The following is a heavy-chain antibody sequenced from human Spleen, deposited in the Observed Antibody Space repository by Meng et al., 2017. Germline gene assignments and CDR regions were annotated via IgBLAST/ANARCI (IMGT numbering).Heavy chain of an antibody. CDR3: AKGHLGQARLGVED. D-gene: IGHD3-10*01. J-gene: IGHJ4*02. CDR2: ISSGGVYT. Sequence: GGSLRLSCAASGVTFSNSAMSWVRQAPGKGLEWVSSISSGGVYTYYAESVKGRFTISRDISRNTLYLQMNNVRADDTAVYFCAKGHLGQARLGVEDWGQGTLVTVSS. V-gene: IGHV3-23*01. CDR1: GVTFSNSA.